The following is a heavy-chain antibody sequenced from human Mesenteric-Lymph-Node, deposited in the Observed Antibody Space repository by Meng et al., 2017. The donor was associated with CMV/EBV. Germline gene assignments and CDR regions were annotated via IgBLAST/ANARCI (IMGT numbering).Heavy chain of an antibody. CDR2: ITDTTNYK. Sequence: ETLSLTCAASGFSFSSYSMNWVRQAPGKGLEWVSSITDTTNYKYYGDSAKGRFTISRDNAKNSLYLQMNSLRAEDTAVYYCARDTALDYWGHGTLVTVSS. CDR1: GFSFSSYS. CDR3: ARDTALDY. V-gene: IGHV3-21*01. J-gene: IGHJ4*01.